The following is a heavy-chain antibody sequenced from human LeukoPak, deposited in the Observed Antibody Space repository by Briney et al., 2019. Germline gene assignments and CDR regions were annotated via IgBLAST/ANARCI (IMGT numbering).Heavy chain of an antibody. CDR2: ISGSGGST. CDR1: GGSFSGYY. V-gene: IGHV3-23*01. J-gene: IGHJ4*02. CDR3: AKDEGTYYYDSSGPH. Sequence: ETLSLTCAVYGGSFSGYYWSWIRQPPGKGLEWVSAISGSGGSTYYADSVKGRFTISRDNSKNTLYLQMNSLRAEDTAVYYCAKDEGTYYYDSSGPHWGQGTLVTVSS. D-gene: IGHD3-22*01.